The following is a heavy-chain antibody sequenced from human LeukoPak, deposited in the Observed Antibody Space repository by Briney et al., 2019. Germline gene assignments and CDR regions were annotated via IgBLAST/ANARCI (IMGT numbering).Heavy chain of an antibody. CDR3: AHKIQSSSGWYSFDY. D-gene: IGHD6-19*01. CDR1: GFSLSTSGVG. V-gene: IGHV2-5*02. Sequence: SGPTLVKPTQTLTLTCTFSGFSLSTSGVGVGWIRQPPGKALEWLALIYWDDDKRYSPSLKGRLTITKDTSKNQVVLTMTNMDPVDTATYYCAHKIQSSSGWYSFDYRGQGTLVTVSS. CDR2: IYWDDDK. J-gene: IGHJ4*02.